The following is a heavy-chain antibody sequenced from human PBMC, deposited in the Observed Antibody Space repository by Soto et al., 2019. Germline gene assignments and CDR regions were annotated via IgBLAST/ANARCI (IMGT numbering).Heavy chain of an antibody. V-gene: IGHV1-18*01. CDR2: ISAYNGDT. J-gene: IGHJ3*02. CDR3: ARDRGYYDSSRYLGRALDI. D-gene: IGHD3-22*01. CDR1: GYTFTSYG. Sequence: QVQLVQSGAEVKKPGASVKVSCKASGYTFTSYGISWVRQAPGQGLDLMGWISAYNGDTNYPDKFQCRVTMNTDTSTSTAYMELRSLRSDDTAVYYCARDRGYYDSSRYLGRALDIWGQGTMVTVSS.